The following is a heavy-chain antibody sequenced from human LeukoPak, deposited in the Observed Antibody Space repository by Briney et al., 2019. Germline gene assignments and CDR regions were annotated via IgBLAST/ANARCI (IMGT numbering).Heavy chain of an antibody. CDR2: IRNKPNNYAT. V-gene: IGHV3-73*01. D-gene: IGHD2/OR15-2a*01. J-gene: IGHJ4*02. Sequence: GGSLRLPCAASGFTFSGSTVHWVRQASGKGLEWVGLIRNKPNNYATAYAASVKGRFTISRDDSRNTAYLQMSSLKFEDAALYFCAAIFEGYWGQGTPVTVSS. CDR1: GFTFSGST. CDR3: AAIFEGY.